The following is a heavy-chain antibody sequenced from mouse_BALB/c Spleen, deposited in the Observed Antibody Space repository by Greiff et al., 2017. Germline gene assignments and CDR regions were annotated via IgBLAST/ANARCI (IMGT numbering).Heavy chain of an antibody. Sequence: VKLQESGAELVKPGASVKLSCKASGYTFTSYYMYWVKQRPGQGLEWIGEINPSNGGTNFNEKFKSKATLTVDKSSSTAYMQLSSLTSEDSAVYYCTRVGNYGAWFAYWGQGTLVTVSA. V-gene: IGHV1S81*02. CDR1: GYTFTSYY. CDR3: TRVGNYGAWFAY. D-gene: IGHD2-1*01. CDR2: INPSNGGT. J-gene: IGHJ3*01.